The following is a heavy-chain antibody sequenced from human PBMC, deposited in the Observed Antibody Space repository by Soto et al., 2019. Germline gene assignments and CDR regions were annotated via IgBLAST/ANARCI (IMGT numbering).Heavy chain of an antibody. CDR2: VWNDGNSK. Sequence: PGGSLRLSCAASGFIFNSYGMHWVRQSPGKGLEWVAVVWNDGNSKYYADSVKGRFTISRDNSKNTLYLQMNSLRAEDTAVYYCARSELWFGELFTYYYGMDVWGQGTTVTVSS. V-gene: IGHV3-33*01. J-gene: IGHJ6*02. D-gene: IGHD3-10*01. CDR3: ARSELWFGELFTYYYGMDV. CDR1: GFIFNSYG.